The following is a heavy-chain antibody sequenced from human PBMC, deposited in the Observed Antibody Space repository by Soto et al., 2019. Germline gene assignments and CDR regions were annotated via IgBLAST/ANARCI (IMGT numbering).Heavy chain of an antibody. J-gene: IGHJ6*02. CDR2: IKSKTDGGTT. CDR1: GFTFSNAW. CDR3: TTERVAYYYYGMDV. V-gene: IGHV3-15*01. Sequence: SLRLSCAASGFTFSNAWMSWVRQAPGKGLEWVGRIKSKTDGGTTDYAAPVKGRFTISRDDSKNTLYLQMNSLKTEDTAVYYCTTERVAYYYYGMDVWGQGTTVTVSS.